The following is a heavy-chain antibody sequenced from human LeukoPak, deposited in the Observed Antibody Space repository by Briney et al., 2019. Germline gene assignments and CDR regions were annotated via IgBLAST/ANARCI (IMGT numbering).Heavy chain of an antibody. CDR2: ISYDGSNK. D-gene: IGHD6-19*01. V-gene: IGHV3-30-3*02. J-gene: IGHJ4*02. CDR3: AKEPSSGWNSTRYFHS. Sequence: PGRSLRLSCAASGFTFSSYAMHWVRQAPGKGLEWVAVISYDGSNKYYADSVKGRFTISRDNSKNTLYLQMNSLRAEDTAVYYCAKEPSSGWNSTRYFHSWGQGTLVTVSS. CDR1: GFTFSSYA.